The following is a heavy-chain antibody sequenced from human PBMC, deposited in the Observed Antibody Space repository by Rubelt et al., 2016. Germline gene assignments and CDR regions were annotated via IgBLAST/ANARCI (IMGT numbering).Heavy chain of an antibody. CDR3: ARDLSASDDL. CDR2: MNPINGNT. D-gene: IGHD6-19*01. CDR1: GYRFTSYD. J-gene: IGHJ5*02. V-gene: IGHV1-8*01. Sequence: QVQLVQSGAETKEPGASVKVSCKGSGYRFTSYDINWVRQAPGQGLEWLGWMNPINGNTGYAKKFQGRVIMTRDTSASTTYMELERLTSDDTAVYFCARDLSASDDLWGQGTLVTVSS.